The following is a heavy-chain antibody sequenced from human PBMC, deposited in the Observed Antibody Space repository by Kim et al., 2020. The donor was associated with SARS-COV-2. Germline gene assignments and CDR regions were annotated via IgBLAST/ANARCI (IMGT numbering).Heavy chain of an antibody. CDR2: IIPIFGTA. V-gene: IGHV1-69*13. CDR1: GGTFSSYA. CDR3: ARDTLAARPLNYGMDV. J-gene: IGHJ6*02. D-gene: IGHD6-6*01. Sequence: SVKVSCKASGGTFSSYAISWVRQAPGQGLEWMGGIIPIFGTANYAQKFQGRVTITADESTSTAYMELSSLRSEDTAVYYCARDTLAARPLNYGMDVWGQGTTVTVSS.